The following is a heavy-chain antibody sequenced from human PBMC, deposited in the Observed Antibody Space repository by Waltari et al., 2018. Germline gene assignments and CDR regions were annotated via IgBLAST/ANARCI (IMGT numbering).Heavy chain of an antibody. J-gene: IGHJ4*02. D-gene: IGHD3-22*01. CDR2: INPNSGGT. Sequence: YTFTGYYMHWVRQAPGQGLEWMGRINPNSGGTNYAQKFQGRVTMTRDTSISTAYMELSRLRSDDTAVYYCARGYYDSSGYYLFGYWGQGTLVTVSS. V-gene: IGHV1-2*06. CDR1: YTFTGYY. CDR3: ARGYYDSSGYYLFGY.